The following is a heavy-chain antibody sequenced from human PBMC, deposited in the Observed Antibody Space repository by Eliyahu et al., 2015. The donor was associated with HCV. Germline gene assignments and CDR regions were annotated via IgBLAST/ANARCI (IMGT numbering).Heavy chain of an antibody. D-gene: IGHD3-10*01. Sequence: EVQLVESGGGLVKPGGSLRLSCAASGFTFSSYSMNWVRQAPGKGLEWVSSISSSSSYIYYADSVKGRFTISRDNAKNSLYLQMNSLRAEDTAVYYCARDFGGSGSIDFDYWGQGTLVTVSS. CDR1: GFTFSSYS. V-gene: IGHV3-21*01. J-gene: IGHJ4*02. CDR2: ISSSSSYI. CDR3: ARDFGGSGSIDFDY.